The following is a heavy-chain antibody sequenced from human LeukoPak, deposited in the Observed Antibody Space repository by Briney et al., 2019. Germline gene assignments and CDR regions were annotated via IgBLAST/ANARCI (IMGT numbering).Heavy chain of an antibody. CDR1: GGTFSSYA. Sequence: AASVKVSCKASGGTFSSYAISWVRQAPGQGLEWMGRIIPIFGTANYAQKFQGRVTITADESTSTAYMELSSLRSEDTAVYYCARPPEYYDILTGYLPWGQGTLVTVSS. J-gene: IGHJ5*02. CDR3: ARPPEYYDILTGYLP. CDR2: IIPIFGTA. V-gene: IGHV1-69*13. D-gene: IGHD3-9*01.